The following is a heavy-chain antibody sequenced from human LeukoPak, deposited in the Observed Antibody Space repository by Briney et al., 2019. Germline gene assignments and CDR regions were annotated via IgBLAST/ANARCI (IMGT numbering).Heavy chain of an antibody. CDR2: ISAYNGDT. Sequence: ASVKVSCKASGYTFTSYGISWVRQAPGQGLEWVGWISAYNGDTKYAQKVQGRVTLTTDTSTSTAYLELRSLRPDDTAQYYCARDCSGGSCSSDKYYYYALDVWGQGTAVTVSS. D-gene: IGHD2-15*01. J-gene: IGHJ6*02. V-gene: IGHV1-18*01. CDR1: GYTFTSYG. CDR3: ARDCSGGSCSSDKYYYYALDV.